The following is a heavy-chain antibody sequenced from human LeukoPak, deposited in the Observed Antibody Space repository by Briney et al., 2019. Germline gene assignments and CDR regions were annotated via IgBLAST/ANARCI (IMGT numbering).Heavy chain of an antibody. CDR1: AGSVSSGSYY. J-gene: IGHJ6*04. CDR2: IYYSGST. V-gene: IGHV4-61*01. Sequence: SETLSLTCTVSAGSVSSGSYYWSWIRQPPGKGLEWIGYIYYSGSTNYDPSLKSRVTISVDTSKNQFSLKLSSVTAADTAVYYCARDGAAAGTYYYYGMDVWGKGTTVTVSS. CDR3: ARDGAAAGTYYYYGMDV. D-gene: IGHD6-13*01.